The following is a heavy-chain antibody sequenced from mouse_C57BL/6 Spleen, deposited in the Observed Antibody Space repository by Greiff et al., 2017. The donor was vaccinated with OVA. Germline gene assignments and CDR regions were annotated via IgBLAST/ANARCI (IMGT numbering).Heavy chain of an antibody. J-gene: IGHJ4*01. Sequence: VQLQQSGAELARPGASVKLSCTASGYTFTSYGISWVQQRTGQGLEWIGEINPRSGNTYYNEKFKGQVTLTADKSSSTAYMELRSLTSEDSAVYFCTSDTAVSYAMDYWGQGTSVTVSS. D-gene: IGHD6-1*01. V-gene: IGHV1-81*01. CDR2: INPRSGNT. CDR3: TSDTAVSYAMDY. CDR1: GYTFTSYG.